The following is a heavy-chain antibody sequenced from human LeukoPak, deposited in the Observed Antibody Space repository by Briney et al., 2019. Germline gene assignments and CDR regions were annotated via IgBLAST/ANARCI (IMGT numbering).Heavy chain of an antibody. Sequence: GGPLRLSCAASGLTFSNYAMSWVRQAPGKGLEWVSAISESGDSTYYAASVKGRFTISRDNSKNTLYLQMNSLRAADTALYYCAKDISQGYTYGSIEQDYWGQGTLVTVSS. V-gene: IGHV3-23*01. D-gene: IGHD5-18*01. CDR1: GLTFSNYA. CDR2: ISESGDST. CDR3: AKDISQGYTYGSIEQDY. J-gene: IGHJ4*02.